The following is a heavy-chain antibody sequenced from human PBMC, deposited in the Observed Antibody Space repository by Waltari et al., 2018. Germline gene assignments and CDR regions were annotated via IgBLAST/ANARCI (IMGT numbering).Heavy chain of an antibody. CDR2: INHSGST. CDR3: ARDRRRDGYNRRRDAFDI. D-gene: IGHD5-12*01. Sequence: QVQLQQWGAGLLKPSENLSLTCAVYGGSFSGYYWSWIRQPPGKGLEWIGEINHSGSTNYNPSLKSRVTISVDTSKNQFSLKLSSVTAADTAVYYCARDRRRDGYNRRRDAFDIWGQGTMVTVSS. CDR1: GGSFSGYY. V-gene: IGHV4-34*01. J-gene: IGHJ3*02.